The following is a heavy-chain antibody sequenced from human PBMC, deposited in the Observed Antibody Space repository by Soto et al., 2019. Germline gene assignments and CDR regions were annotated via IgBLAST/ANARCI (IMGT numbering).Heavy chain of an antibody. Sequence: QSGGSLRLSCAASGFTFSSYAMSWVRQAPGKGLEWVSAISGSGGSTYYADSVKGRFTISRDNSKNTLYLQMNSLRAEDTAVYYCANYFDWLYAFDLWGQGTLVTVSS. CDR1: GFTFSSYA. J-gene: IGHJ3*01. V-gene: IGHV3-23*01. CDR3: ANYFDWLYAFDL. D-gene: IGHD3-9*01. CDR2: ISGSGGST.